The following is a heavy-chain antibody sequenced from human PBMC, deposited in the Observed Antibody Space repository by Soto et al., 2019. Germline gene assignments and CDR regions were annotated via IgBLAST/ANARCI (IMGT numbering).Heavy chain of an antibody. Sequence: ASVKVYCKASGNTLTSYDINWVRQAAGQGLEWMGWVNTNSGNTGYAQKFQGRVMMTRKTSITTVYMELSSLRSEDTAVYYCARFSCDSTSCYFAFSFWGQGTMVPVSS. D-gene: IGHD2-2*01. V-gene: IGHV1-8*01. CDR2: VNTNSGNT. J-gene: IGHJ3*01. CDR3: ARFSCDSTSCYFAFSF. CDR1: GNTLTSYD.